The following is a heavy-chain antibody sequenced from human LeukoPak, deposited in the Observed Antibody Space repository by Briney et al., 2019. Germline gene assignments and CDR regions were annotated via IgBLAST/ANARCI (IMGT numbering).Heavy chain of an antibody. CDR1: RFSFTSYA. CDR2: ISGRGDGT. Sequence: GGSLRLSCAASRFSFTSYAMSWVRHAPRRGLEWGSTISGRGDGTYYADSVKGRFTISGDNSRNTLYLQMNTLRAEDRAVYYCAKAIAAPVWYFDLWGRGTLVTVSS. CDR3: AKAIAAPVWYFDL. V-gene: IGHV3-23*01. J-gene: IGHJ2*01. D-gene: IGHD6-13*01.